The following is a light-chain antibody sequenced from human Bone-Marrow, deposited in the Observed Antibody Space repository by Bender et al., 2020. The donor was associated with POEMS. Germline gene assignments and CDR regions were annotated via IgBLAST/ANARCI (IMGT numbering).Light chain of an antibody. CDR1: TIASKS. CDR3: AAWDDSLNGWV. V-gene: IGLV3-21*04. CDR2: YDS. Sequence: SYILTQPPSVSVAPGETARIPCGGNTIASKSVHWFQQKPGQAPVLAMYYDSDRPSGVPARFSSSKSGTSASLAINGLRPDDDAFYYCAAWDDSLNGWVFGGGTKLTVL. J-gene: IGLJ3*02.